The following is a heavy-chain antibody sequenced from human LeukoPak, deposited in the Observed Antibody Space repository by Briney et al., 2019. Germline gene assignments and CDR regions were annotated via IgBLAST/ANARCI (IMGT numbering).Heavy chain of an antibody. V-gene: IGHV4-30-2*03. Sequence: SETLSLTCAVSGGSISSGGYSWSWIRQPPGKGLEWIGYIYHSGSTNYNPSLKSRVTISVDTSKNQFSLNLSSVTAADTAVYYCARRGLIDYWGQGTLVTVSS. CDR1: GGSISSGGYS. J-gene: IGHJ4*02. D-gene: IGHD3/OR15-3a*01. CDR3: ARRGLIDY. CDR2: IYHSGST.